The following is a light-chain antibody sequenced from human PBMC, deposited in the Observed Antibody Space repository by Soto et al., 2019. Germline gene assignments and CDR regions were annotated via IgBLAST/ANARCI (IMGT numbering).Light chain of an antibody. J-gene: IGLJ1*01. Sequence: QSALTQPASVSGSPGQSITISCTGTSSDVGAYNYVSWYQHHPGKAPKLMIYEVSNRPSGVSNRFSGSKSGNTASLTISGLQAEDEADYYCSSYTSSIPYVFGTGTKVTVL. V-gene: IGLV2-14*01. CDR1: SSDVGAYNY. CDR3: SSYTSSIPYV. CDR2: EVS.